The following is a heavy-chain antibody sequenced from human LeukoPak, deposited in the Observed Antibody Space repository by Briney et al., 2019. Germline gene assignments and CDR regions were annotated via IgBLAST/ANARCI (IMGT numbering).Heavy chain of an antibody. CDR2: ISSSSSSYI. V-gene: IGHV3-21*01. CDR3: ARTNGYYDSSLSGEFDY. Sequence: GGSLRLSCAASGFTFSSYSMNWVRQAPGKGLEWVSSISSSSSSYIYYADSVKGRFTISRDNAKNSLYLQMNSLRAEDTAVYYCARTNGYYDSSLSGEFDYWGQGTLVTVSS. J-gene: IGHJ4*02. D-gene: IGHD3-22*01. CDR1: GFTFSSYS.